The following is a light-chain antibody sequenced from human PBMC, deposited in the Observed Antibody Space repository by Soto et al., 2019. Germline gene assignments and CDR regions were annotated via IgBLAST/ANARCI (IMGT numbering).Light chain of an antibody. CDR2: EGS. CDR1: SSDVGSYNL. J-gene: IGLJ2*01. CDR3: CSYAGSQV. Sequence: QSVLAQPASVSGSPGQSITISCTGTSSDVGSYNLVSWYQQHPGKAPKLMIYEGSKRPSGVSNRFSGSKSGNTASLTTSGLQAEDEADYYCCSYAGSQVFGGGTQLTVL. V-gene: IGLV2-23*01.